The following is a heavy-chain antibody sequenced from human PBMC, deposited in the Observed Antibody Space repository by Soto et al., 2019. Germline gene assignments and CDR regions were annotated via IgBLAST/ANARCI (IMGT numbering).Heavy chain of an antibody. CDR2: IKEDGSLK. CDR1: GFYITNYW. Sequence: DVQLVESGGGLVQPGGSLRLSCAASGFYITNYWMTWVRQAPGKGPEWVANIKEDGSLKFYVDSVRGRFTISRDNAKNSVYPEMSRLRAEDTAVYYCVRDSYTAHWHTAGEDYWGQGTLVTVSS. V-gene: IGHV3-7*01. CDR3: VRDSYTAHWHTAGEDY. J-gene: IGHJ4*02. D-gene: IGHD2-2*02.